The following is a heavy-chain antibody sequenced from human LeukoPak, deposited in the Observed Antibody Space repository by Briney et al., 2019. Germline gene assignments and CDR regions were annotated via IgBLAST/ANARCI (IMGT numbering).Heavy chain of an antibody. J-gene: IGHJ3*02. CDR2: ISGSGGST. CDR3: AKLIRGFWSGDAFDI. V-gene: IGHV3-23*01. Sequence: GGSLRLSCAASGFTFSSYAMSWVRQAPGKGLEWVSAISGSGGSTYYADSVKGRFTISRDNSKNTLYLQMNSLRAEDTAVYYCAKLIRGFWSGDAFDIWGQGTMVTVPS. D-gene: IGHD3-3*01. CDR1: GFTFSSYA.